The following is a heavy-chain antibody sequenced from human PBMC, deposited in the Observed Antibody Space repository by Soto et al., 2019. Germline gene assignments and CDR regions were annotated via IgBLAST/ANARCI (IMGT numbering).Heavy chain of an antibody. Sequence: SVKVSCKASGGTFSSYAISWVRQAPGRGLEWMGGIIPIFGTANYAQKFQGRVTITADESTSTAYMELSSLRSEDTAVYYCARDLGRYYYGMDVWGQGTTVTVSS. CDR3: ARDLGRYYYGMDV. J-gene: IGHJ6*02. V-gene: IGHV1-69*13. CDR2: IIPIFGTA. CDR1: GGTFSSYA.